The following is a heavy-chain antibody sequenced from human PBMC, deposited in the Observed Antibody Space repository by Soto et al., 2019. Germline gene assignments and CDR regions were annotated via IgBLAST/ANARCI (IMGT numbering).Heavy chain of an antibody. J-gene: IGHJ5*02. CDR3: AKDSYSSSWHWFDP. D-gene: IGHD6-13*01. V-gene: IGHV3-9*01. Sequence: EVQLVESGGGLVQPGRSLRLSCAASGFSFDDYAMHWVRQAPGKGLEWVSGISWNSGTIGYADSVKGRFTISRDNAKNSLYLQMNSLRAEDTALYYCAKDSYSSSWHWFDPWGQGTLVTVSS. CDR2: ISWNSGTI. CDR1: GFSFDDYA.